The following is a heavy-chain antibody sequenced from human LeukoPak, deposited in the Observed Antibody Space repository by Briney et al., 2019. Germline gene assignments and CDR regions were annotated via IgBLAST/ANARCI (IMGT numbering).Heavy chain of an antibody. Sequence: GGSLRLSCAASGFTFSSYSMNWVRQAPGKGLEWVSYISSSSSTIYYADSVKGRFTISRDNAKNSLYLRMNSLRAEDTAVYYCARRAIVVVPAATEDYYYYYMDVWGKGTTVTVSS. CDR1: GFTFSSYS. V-gene: IGHV3-48*04. CDR3: ARRAIVVVPAATEDYYYYYMDV. CDR2: ISSSSSTI. J-gene: IGHJ6*03. D-gene: IGHD2-2*01.